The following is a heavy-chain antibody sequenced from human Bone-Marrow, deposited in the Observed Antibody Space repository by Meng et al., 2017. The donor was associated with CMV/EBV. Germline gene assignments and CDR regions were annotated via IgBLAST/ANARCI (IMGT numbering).Heavy chain of an antibody. CDR3: ARDYSGTEGDNWFDP. D-gene: IGHD1-1*01. V-gene: IGHV4-39*07. CDR1: GSISGGSYY. J-gene: IGHJ5*02. Sequence: GSISGGSYYWGWIRQSPGKGLEWIGSIYYSGSTYYNPSLKSRVTISVDTSKKQFSLKLRSVTAADTAVYYCARDYSGTEGDNWFDPWGQGTLVTVSS. CDR2: IYYSGST.